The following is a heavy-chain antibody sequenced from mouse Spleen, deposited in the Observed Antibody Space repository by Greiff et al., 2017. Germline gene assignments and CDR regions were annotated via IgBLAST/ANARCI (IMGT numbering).Heavy chain of an antibody. J-gene: IGHJ3*01. CDR3: VRPGYDGYYDWFAY. CDR2: IRSKSNNYAT. D-gene: IGHD2-3*01. Sequence: GGLVQPKGSLKLSCAASGFTFNTYAMNWVRQAPGKGLEWVARIRSKSNNYATYYADSVKDRFTISRDDSQSMLYLQMNNLKTEDTAMYYCVRPGYDGYYDWFAYWGQGTLVTVSA. CDR1: GFTFNTYA. V-gene: IGHV10-1*02.